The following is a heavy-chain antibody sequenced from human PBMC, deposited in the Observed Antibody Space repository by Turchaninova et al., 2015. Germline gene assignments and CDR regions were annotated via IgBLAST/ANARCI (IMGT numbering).Heavy chain of an antibody. CDR1: LYSISSGYY. Sequence: QVQLQESGPGLVKPSETLSLPSPVSLYSISSGYYWGWSGQPPGKGLEGICTIAHCGGTYYNPSLKSRVTVSVDTSRNQFSLKLISVTAADTAVYYCARDKKAGMFDNWGQGTQVTVSS. CDR2: IAHCGGT. J-gene: IGHJ4*02. CDR3: ARDKKAGMFDN. D-gene: IGHD3-10*01. V-gene: IGHV4-38-2*02.